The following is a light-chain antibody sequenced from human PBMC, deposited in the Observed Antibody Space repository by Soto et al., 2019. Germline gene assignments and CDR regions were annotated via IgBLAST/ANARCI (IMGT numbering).Light chain of an antibody. Sequence: EIQMTQSPSSLSASIGDRVAITCRASESISNYLNWYQHRPGKAPQLLIYAASSLQSGVPSRFSGSESGTDFTLIISSLQPEDFATYYCQQSYSIPPTFGQGTK. CDR2: AAS. J-gene: IGKJ1*01. CDR3: QQSYSIPPT. CDR1: ESISNY. V-gene: IGKV1-39*01.